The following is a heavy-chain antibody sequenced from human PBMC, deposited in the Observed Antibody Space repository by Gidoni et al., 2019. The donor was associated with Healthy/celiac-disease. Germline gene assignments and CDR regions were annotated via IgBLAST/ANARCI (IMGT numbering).Heavy chain of an antibody. CDR3: ARCRGYRGYGSGPRALNWFDP. CDR2: IKQDGSEK. D-gene: IGHD3-10*01. V-gene: IGHV3-7*03. CDR1: GFTSSSYW. J-gene: IGHJ5*02. Sequence: EVQLVESGGGLVQPGGSLRLSCASSGFTSSSYWISWVRQAPGKWLECVANIKQDGSEKYYVDSVKGRFTISRDNAKNSLYLQMNSLRAEDKAVYYCARCRGYRGYGSGPRALNWFDPWGQGTLVTVSS.